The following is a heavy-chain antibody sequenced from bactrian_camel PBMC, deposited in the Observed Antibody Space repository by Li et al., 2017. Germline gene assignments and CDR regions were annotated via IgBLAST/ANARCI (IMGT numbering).Heavy chain of an antibody. V-gene: IGHV3S54*01. CDR2: ISTGGGDT. CDR1: GYTDSVNV. Sequence: QLVESGGGSVQPGGPLRLSCDASGYTDSVNVMGWWRQAAGKEREGVACISTGGGDTMYADAVKGRFTISHDKASNTVYLQMDNLQPEDTGLYYCAIDQSRWHSCRGVEAFGPWGQGTQVTVS. J-gene: IGHJ4*01. D-gene: IGHD6*01. CDR3: AIDQSRWHSCRGVEAFGP.